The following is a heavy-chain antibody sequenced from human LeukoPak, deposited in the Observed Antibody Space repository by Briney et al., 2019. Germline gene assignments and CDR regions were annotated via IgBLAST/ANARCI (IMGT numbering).Heavy chain of an antibody. CDR1: GGSISSYY. CDR2: IYYSGST. V-gene: IGHV4-39*01. J-gene: IGHJ6*03. CDR3: ARLGVTMINMDV. Sequence: SETLSLTCTVSGGSISSYYWGWIRQPPGKGLEWIGSIYYSGSTYYNPSLKSRVTISVDTSKNQFSLKLSSVTAADTAVYYCARLGVTMINMDVWGKGTTVTVSS. D-gene: IGHD3-22*01.